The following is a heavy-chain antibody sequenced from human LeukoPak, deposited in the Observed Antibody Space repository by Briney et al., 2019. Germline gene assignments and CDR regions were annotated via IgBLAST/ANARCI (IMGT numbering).Heavy chain of an antibody. D-gene: IGHD5-18*01. CDR3: ARLPYSYRPSTDL. Sequence: SETLSLTCTVSGGSISSYYWSWIRQPPGKGLEWIGYIYYSGSTNYNPSLKSRVTISVDTSKNQFSLKLSSVTAADTAVYYCARLPYSYRPSTDLWGQGTLVTVSS. CDR2: IYYSGST. CDR1: GGSISSYY. J-gene: IGHJ4*02. V-gene: IGHV4-59*08.